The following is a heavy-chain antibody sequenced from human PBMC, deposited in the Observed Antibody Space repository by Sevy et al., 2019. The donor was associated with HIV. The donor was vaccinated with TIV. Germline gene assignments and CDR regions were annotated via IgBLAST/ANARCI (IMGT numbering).Heavy chain of an antibody. D-gene: IGHD2-2*01. Sequence: GGSLRLSCAASGFTFSSYVMHWVRQAPGKGLEWVAVISYDGSEKYHADSVKGRFTISRDNSKNTLYLQMNSLRAEDTAVYYCARDYVLPATIDYYYYGMDVWGQGTTVTVSS. CDR2: ISYDGSEK. CDR3: ARDYVLPATIDYYYYGMDV. J-gene: IGHJ6*02. CDR1: GFTFSSYV. V-gene: IGHV3-30*04.